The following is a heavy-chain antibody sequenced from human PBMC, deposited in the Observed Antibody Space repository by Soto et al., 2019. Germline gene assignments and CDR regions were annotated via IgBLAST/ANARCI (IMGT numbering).Heavy chain of an antibody. V-gene: IGHV1-46*01. CDR3: ARGPATAPDAY. J-gene: IGHJ4*02. CDR1: GYIFTSYY. Sequence: GASVKLSCKTSGYIFTSYYIHWVRQAPGQGLEWMGIINPSGGTTTYAQKFQGRVTMTRDTSTSTVYMELSSLRSEDTAVYYCARGPATAPDAYWGLGTLVTVSS. D-gene: IGHD2-2*01. CDR2: INPSGGTT.